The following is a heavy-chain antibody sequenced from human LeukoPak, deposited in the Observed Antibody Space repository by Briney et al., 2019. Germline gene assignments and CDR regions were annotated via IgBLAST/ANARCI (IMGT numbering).Heavy chain of an antibody. CDR3: ARSEGQQLVPY. CDR2: IIPILGIA. V-gene: IGHV1-69*04. CDR1: GGTFSSYA. Sequence: SVKVSCKASGGTFSSYAISWVRQAPGQGLEWMGRIIPILGIANFAQKFQGRVTITADKSTSTAYMELSSLRSEDTAVYYCARSEGQQLVPYWGQGTLVTVSS. D-gene: IGHD6-13*01. J-gene: IGHJ4*02.